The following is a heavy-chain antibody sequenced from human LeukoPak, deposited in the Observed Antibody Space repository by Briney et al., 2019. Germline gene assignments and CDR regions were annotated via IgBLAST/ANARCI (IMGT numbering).Heavy chain of an antibody. CDR3: ARVSEEYSGSYVDY. V-gene: IGHV4-39*07. Sequence: SETLSLTCTVSGGSISSSSYYRGWIRQPPGKGLEWIGSIYYSGSTYYNPSLKSRVTISVDTSKNQFSLKLSSVTAADTAVYYCARVSEEYSGSYVDYWGQGTLVTVSS. J-gene: IGHJ4*02. CDR1: GGSISSSSYY. D-gene: IGHD1-26*01. CDR2: IYYSGST.